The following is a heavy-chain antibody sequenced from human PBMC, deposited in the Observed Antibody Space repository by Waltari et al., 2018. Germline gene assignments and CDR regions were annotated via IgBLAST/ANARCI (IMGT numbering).Heavy chain of an antibody. CDR2: IYYSGST. V-gene: IGHV4-59*01. CDR1: GGSISSYY. Sequence: QVQLQESGPGLVKPSETLSLTYTVSGGSISSYYWSWIRQPPGKGLEWIGYIYYSGSTNYNPSRKSRVTISVDTSRNQFSLKLSSVTAADTAVYYCARINYYDFWSDESDYYYYYGMDVWGQGTTVTVSS. D-gene: IGHD3-3*01. J-gene: IGHJ6*02. CDR3: ARINYYDFWSDESDYYYYYGMDV.